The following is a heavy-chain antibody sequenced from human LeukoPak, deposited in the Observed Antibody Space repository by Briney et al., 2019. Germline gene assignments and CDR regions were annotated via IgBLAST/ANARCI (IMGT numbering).Heavy chain of an antibody. CDR1: GFTFSRYW. D-gene: IGHD3-10*01. CDR3: GRGQYYYGSKTYYPHY. CDR2: INSDGGSR. Sequence: GGSLRLSCSASGFTFSRYWMHWVRQVPGKGLVWVARINSDGGSRNYADSVKGRFTISRDNAKNTVYLQMGSLKAEDTAVFYCGRGQYYYGSKTYYPHYWGQGTLVTVSS. J-gene: IGHJ4*02. V-gene: IGHV3-74*01.